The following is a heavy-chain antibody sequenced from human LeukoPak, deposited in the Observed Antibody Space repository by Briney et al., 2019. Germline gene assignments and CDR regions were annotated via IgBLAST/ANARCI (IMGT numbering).Heavy chain of an antibody. Sequence: SETLSLTCTVSGGSISSYYWSWIRQPPGKGLEWIGYIYYSGSTNYNPSLKSRVTISVDTSKNQFSLKLSSVTAADTAVYYCARAGYSSSPVGFDPWGQGTLVTVSS. D-gene: IGHD6-13*01. CDR1: GGSISSYY. CDR3: ARAGYSSSPVGFDP. J-gene: IGHJ5*02. V-gene: IGHV4-59*01. CDR2: IYYSGST.